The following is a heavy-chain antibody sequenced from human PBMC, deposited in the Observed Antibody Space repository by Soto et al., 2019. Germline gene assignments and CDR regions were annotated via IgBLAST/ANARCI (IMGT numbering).Heavy chain of an antibody. CDR1: GFTFSSYG. J-gene: IGHJ4*02. CDR2: ISYDGSNK. V-gene: IGHV3-30*18. CDR3: AKDRSASGYYPQWSSYFDY. Sequence: QVQLVESGGGVVQPGRSRRLSCAASGFTFSSYGMHWVRQAPGKGLEWVAVISYDGSNKYYADSVKGRFTISRDNSKNTLYLQMNSLRAEDTAVYYCAKDRSASGYYPQWSSYFDYWGQGTLVTVSS. D-gene: IGHD3-22*01.